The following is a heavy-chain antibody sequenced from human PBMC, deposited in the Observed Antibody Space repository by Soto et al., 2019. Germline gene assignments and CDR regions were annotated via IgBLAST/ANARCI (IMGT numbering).Heavy chain of an antibody. CDR3: ASAFGHGDWPFDY. V-gene: IGHV3-53*04. Sequence: EVQLVESGGGLVQPGGSLRLSCAASGFTVSSNYMSWVRQAPGKGLEWVSVIYSGGSTYYAVSVKSRFTISRHNSKNTLYLQMNSRRAEDTAVYYCASAFGHGDWPFDYWGQGTLVTVSS. J-gene: IGHJ4*02. D-gene: IGHD4-17*01. CDR2: IYSGGST. CDR1: GFTVSSNY.